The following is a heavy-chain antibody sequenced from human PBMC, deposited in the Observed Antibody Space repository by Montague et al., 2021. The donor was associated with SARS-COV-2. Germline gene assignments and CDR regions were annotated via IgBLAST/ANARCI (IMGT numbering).Heavy chain of an antibody. D-gene: IGHD3-22*01. CDR1: GGSISSSSYY. V-gene: IGHV4-39*01. Sequence: SETLSLTCTVSGGSISSSSYYWGWIRQPPGKGLEWIGSIYYSGSTYYXPSLKSRVTISVDTSKNQFSLKLSSVTAADTAEYYCARGPRITMIVVVITDIWFDPWGQGTLVTVSS. J-gene: IGHJ5*02. CDR2: IYYSGST. CDR3: ARGPRITMIVVVITDIWFDP.